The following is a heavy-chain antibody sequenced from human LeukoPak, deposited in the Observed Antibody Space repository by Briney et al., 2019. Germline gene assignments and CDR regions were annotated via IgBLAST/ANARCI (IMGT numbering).Heavy chain of an antibody. Sequence: GGSLRLSCAASGFAFSTYAMIWVRQAPGKGLEWVSTVSGGGTGTYYADSVKGRFTISRDNAKNSLYLQMNSLRAEDTAVYYCARAWGYCSSTSCYTSYYGMDVWGQGTTVTVSS. J-gene: IGHJ6*02. CDR1: GFAFSTYA. CDR3: ARAWGYCSSTSCYTSYYGMDV. CDR2: VSGGGTGT. V-gene: IGHV3-21*01. D-gene: IGHD2-2*02.